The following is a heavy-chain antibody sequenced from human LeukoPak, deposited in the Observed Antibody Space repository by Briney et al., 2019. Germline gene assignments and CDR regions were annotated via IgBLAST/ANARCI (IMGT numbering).Heavy chain of an antibody. Sequence: SGGSLRLSCATSGFTFRSYSMSWVRQVPGKGLEWVANIKQDGSEKYYVDSVKGRFTISRDNAKNSLYLQMNSLRAEDTAVYYCARVHYDSSGYYEGRSFWFDPWGQGTLVTVSS. V-gene: IGHV3-7*01. CDR2: IKQDGSEK. J-gene: IGHJ5*02. D-gene: IGHD3-22*01. CDR3: ARVHYDSSGYYEGRSFWFDP. CDR1: GFTFRSYS.